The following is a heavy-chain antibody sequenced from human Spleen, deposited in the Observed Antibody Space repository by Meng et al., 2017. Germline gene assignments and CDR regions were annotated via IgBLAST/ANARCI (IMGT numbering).Heavy chain of an antibody. D-gene: IGHD3-3*01. CDR2: IYYTGST. V-gene: IGHV4-39*07. CDR1: GGSISSSSYYY. Sequence: SETLSLTCTVSGGSISSSSYYYWGWIRQPPGKGLEWLGSIYYTGSTYYSPPLKSRVTISVDTSKNQFSLKLTSVTAADTAVYYCATEYSTYYDFWSCYYRRPKDWFDPWGQGTLVTVSS. J-gene: IGHJ5*02. CDR3: ATEYSTYYDFWSCYYRRPKDWFDP.